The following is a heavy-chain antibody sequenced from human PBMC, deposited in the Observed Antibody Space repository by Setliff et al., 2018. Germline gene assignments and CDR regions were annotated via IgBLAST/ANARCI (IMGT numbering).Heavy chain of an antibody. CDR3: ARDLKFFGVGPLHIDY. J-gene: IGHJ4*02. CDR2: IKQDGSEK. V-gene: IGHV3-7*01. CDR1: GFTFSSYW. D-gene: IGHD3-3*01. Sequence: PGGSLRLSCAASGFTFSSYWMSWVRQAPGKGLEWVANIKQDGSEKYYVDSVKGRFTISRDNAKNTLYLQMNSLRAEDTAVYYCARDLKFFGVGPLHIDYWGQGTLVTVSS.